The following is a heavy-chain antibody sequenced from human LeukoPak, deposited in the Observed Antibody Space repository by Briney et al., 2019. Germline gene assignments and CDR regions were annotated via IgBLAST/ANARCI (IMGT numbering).Heavy chain of an antibody. CDR1: GFSVTNNY. V-gene: IGHV3-53*01. J-gene: IGHJ4*02. CDR2: FYVGGAT. Sequence: GGSLRLSCAVSGFSVTNNYMSWVRQAPGKGLEWVSVFYVGGATYYADSVKGRFTISRDNSENTLYLQMKSLRAEDKAVYYCVGGDGYNFFDYWGQGTLVTVSS. CDR3: VGGDGYNFFDY. D-gene: IGHD5-24*01.